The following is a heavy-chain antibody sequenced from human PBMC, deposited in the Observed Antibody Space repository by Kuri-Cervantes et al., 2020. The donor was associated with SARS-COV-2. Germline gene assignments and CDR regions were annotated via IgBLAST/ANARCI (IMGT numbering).Heavy chain of an antibody. CDR2: ISSGSDYT. D-gene: IGHD2-15*01. J-gene: IGHJ4*02. Sequence: GGSLRLSCETSGFSFTDYYVSWVRQAPGRGLEWVSSISSGSDYTYYADSVEGRFSVSRDNAENSLSLQMNSLTAGDTAVYYCARDRGYCDGGGCYSTGFSFDYWGQGALVTVSS. V-gene: IGHV3-11*06. CDR1: GFSFTDYY. CDR3: ARDRGYCDGGGCYSTGFSFDY.